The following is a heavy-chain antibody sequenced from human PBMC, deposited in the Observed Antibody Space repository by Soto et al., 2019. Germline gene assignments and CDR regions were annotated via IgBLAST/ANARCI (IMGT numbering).Heavy chain of an antibody. J-gene: IGHJ1*01. CDR1: GFTFSSYG. D-gene: IGHD2-15*01. Sequence: PGGSLGLSCAASGFTFSSYGMSWVRQAPGKGLEWVSAISGSGGSTYYADSVKGRFTISRDNSKTTLYLQMNSMRAEHTAVYYCANPPQAPCIFCGQGSLVTVSS. CDR2: ISGSGGST. CDR3: ANPPQAPCIF. V-gene: IGHV3-23*01.